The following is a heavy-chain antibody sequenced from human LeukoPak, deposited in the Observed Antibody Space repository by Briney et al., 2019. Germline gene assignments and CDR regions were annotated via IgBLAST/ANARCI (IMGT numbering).Heavy chain of an antibody. Sequence: GGSLRLSCVASGFTVSSNYMSWVRQAPGKGLEWVSVIYSGGSTYYADSVKGRFTISRDNSKNTLYLQMNSLRAEDTAVYYCARDRHYYDSSGYYFSYFDYWGQGTLVTVSS. CDR2: IYSGGST. CDR3: ARDRHYYDSSGYYFSYFDY. CDR1: GFTVSSNY. J-gene: IGHJ4*02. D-gene: IGHD3-22*01. V-gene: IGHV3-53*01.